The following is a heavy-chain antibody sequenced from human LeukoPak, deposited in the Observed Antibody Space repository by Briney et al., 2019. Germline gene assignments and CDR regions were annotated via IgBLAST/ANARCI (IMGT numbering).Heavy chain of an antibody. V-gene: IGHV1-69*04. D-gene: IGHD6-19*01. CDR1: GGTFSSYA. Sequence: GASVKVSCKASGGTFSSYAISWVRQAPGQGLEWMGRIIPILGIANYAQKFQGRVTITADKSTSTAYMELSSLRSEDTAVYYCARGSSGWSTGFDYWGQGTLVTVSS. J-gene: IGHJ4*02. CDR3: ARGSSGWSTGFDY. CDR2: IIPILGIA.